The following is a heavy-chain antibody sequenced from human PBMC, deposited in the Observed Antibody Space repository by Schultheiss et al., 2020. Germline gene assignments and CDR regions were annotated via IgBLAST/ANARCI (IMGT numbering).Heavy chain of an antibody. CDR3: ARISSNRPYYYGMDV. Sequence: SGPTLVKPTQTLTLTCTFSGFSLSTSGMCVSWIRQPPGKALEWLALIDWDDDKYYSTSLKTRLTISKDTSKNQVVLTMTNMDPVDTATYYCARISSNRPYYYGMDVWGKGTTVTVSS. CDR2: IDWDDDK. J-gene: IGHJ6*04. CDR1: GFSLSTSGMC. V-gene: IGHV2-70*01. D-gene: IGHD2-2*01.